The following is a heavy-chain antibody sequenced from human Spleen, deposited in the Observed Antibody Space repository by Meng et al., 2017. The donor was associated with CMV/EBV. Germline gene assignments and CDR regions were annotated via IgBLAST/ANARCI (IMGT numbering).Heavy chain of an antibody. CDR3: ARTLLNFDY. V-gene: IGHV1-2*02. J-gene: IGHJ4*02. D-gene: IGHD2-15*01. Sequence: ASVKVSCKASGYTFTDYYMKWVRQAPGQGPEWMGWINPNSGGGTYAQRFQGRVTMTRDRSISTAYMELSRLRSDDTAVYYCARTLLNFDYWGQGTLVTVSS. CDR1: GYTFTDYY. CDR2: INPNSGGG.